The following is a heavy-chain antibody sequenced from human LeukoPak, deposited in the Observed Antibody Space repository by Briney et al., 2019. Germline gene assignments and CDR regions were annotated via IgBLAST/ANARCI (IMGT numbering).Heavy chain of an antibody. CDR2: INSDGSST. CDR3: ARGTNYYDSTGMSD. D-gene: IGHD3-22*01. CDR1: GFTFSSYW. Sequence: GGSLRLSCAASGFTFSSYWMHWVRQAPGKGLVWVSRINSDGSSTSYADSVKGRFTISRDNAKNTLYLQVNSLRAEDTAVYFCARGTNYYDSTGMSDWGQGTLVTVSS. J-gene: IGHJ4*02. V-gene: IGHV3-74*01.